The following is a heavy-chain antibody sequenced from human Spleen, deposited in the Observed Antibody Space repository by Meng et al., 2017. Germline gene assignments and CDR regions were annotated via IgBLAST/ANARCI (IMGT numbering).Heavy chain of an antibody. CDR1: GGSILNCNR. V-gene: IGHV4-4*02. J-gene: IGHJ5*02. CDR2: IFYTGTT. CDR3: AGVDVDTGVPS. D-gene: IGHD5-18*01. Sequence: QVYLRGSVPGLGKPSGPLSLSCAVSGGSILNCNRWSGVRQFPGKGLEWIGDIFYTGTTNYNPSLKRRVTISVDKSKHQFSLILTSVTDADTATYNCAGVDVDTGVPSWGQGTLVTVSS.